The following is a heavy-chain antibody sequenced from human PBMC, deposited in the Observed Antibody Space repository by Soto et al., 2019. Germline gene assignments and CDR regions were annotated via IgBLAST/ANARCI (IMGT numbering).Heavy chain of an antibody. Sequence: GGSLRLSCSASGFIFSDYAMHWVRQAPGKGLEWVSVILGGGNKKYYADSVKGRFTISRDNSKNTLYLQMNSLRAEDTAVYYCAKVGTFGGVIVILGYFQHWGQGTLVTVSS. J-gene: IGHJ1*01. CDR3: AKVGTFGGVIVILGYFQH. V-gene: IGHV3-30*18. CDR2: ILGGGNKK. D-gene: IGHD3-16*02. CDR1: GFIFSDYA.